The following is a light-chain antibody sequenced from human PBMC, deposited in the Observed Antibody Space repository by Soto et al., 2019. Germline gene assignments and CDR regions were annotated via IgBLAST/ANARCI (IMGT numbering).Light chain of an antibody. CDR2: AAS. J-gene: IGKJ4*01. Sequence: DLQMTQSPSSVSASVGDRVTITCRASQGISSWLVWYQQKPGKAPKLLIYAASSLQSGVPFRFSGSGSGTDFTLTISSLQPEDSATYYCQQSNSFPLTFGAGTKVEIK. V-gene: IGKV1-12*01. CDR1: QGISSW. CDR3: QQSNSFPLT.